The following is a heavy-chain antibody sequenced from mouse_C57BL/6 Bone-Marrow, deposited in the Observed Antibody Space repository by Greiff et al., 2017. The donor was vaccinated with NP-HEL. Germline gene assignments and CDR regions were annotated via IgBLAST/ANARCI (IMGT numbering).Heavy chain of an antibody. J-gene: IGHJ4*01. CDR3: ARRGYLLPEAMDY. Sequence: DVMLVESGGGLVKPGGSLQLSCAASGFTFSSYAMSWVRQTPEKRLGWVATISDGGSYTYYPDNVKGRFTISRDNAKNNLYLQMSHLKSEDTAMYYCARRGYLLPEAMDYWGQGTSVTVSS. D-gene: IGHD1-1*01. CDR2: ISDGGSYT. CDR1: GFTFSSYA. V-gene: IGHV5-4*03.